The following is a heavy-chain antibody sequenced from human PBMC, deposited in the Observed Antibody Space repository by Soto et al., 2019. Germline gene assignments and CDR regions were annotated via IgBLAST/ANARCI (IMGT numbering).Heavy chain of an antibody. CDR1: GFTFSNYA. CDR3: AKSPTSHYGSSWYFYCDY. CDR2: ISGNGAAT. D-gene: IGHD6-13*01. Sequence: EVQLLESGGSSVQPGGSLRLSCAASGFTFSNYAMNWVRQAPGKGLEWVSSISGNGAATYYAGSVRGRFTISRDNSKNTLYLQMRRLTADDTAVYYCAKSPTSHYGSSWYFYCDYWGQGTLATVSS. J-gene: IGHJ4*02. V-gene: IGHV3-23*01.